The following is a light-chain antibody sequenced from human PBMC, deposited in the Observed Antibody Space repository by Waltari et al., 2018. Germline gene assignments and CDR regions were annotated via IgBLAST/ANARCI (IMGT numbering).Light chain of an antibody. J-gene: IGKJ4*01. V-gene: IGKV1-39*01. CDR1: QSISEY. CDR2: GAS. Sequence: DIQMTQAPSSLSASVGEKVTITCRASQSISEYLNRYQQKPGKVPKLLIYGASSLQSGVPSRVSGSGSGTDFTLSITSVQPEYSATYYCRLSYTFGGGTKVEIK. CDR3: RLSYT.